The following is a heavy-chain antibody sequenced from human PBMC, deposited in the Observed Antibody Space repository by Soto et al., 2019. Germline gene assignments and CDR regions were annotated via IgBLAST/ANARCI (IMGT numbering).Heavy chain of an antibody. Sequence: QVQLQESGPGLVKPSQTLSLTCTVSGGSISSGDYYWSWIRQPPGKGLAWIGYIYYSGSTYYNPSLKSRVTISVDTSKNQFSLKLSSVTAADTAVYYCARDNGEQQLSLDYWGQGTLVTVSS. CDR2: IYYSGST. CDR1: GGSISSGDYY. J-gene: IGHJ4*02. CDR3: ARDNGEQQLSLDY. D-gene: IGHD6-13*01. V-gene: IGHV4-30-4*01.